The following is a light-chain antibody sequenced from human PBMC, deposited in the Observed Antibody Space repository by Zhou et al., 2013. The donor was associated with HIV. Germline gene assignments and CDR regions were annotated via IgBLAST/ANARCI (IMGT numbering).Light chain of an antibody. Sequence: EIAIWQSPGTLSLSPGERATVSCRASQTVSSNLAWYQQKPGQAPRLLIYGASNRATGIPPRFSGSGSGTEFTLIISSLQSEDFAVYYCQQYNDWPYTFGQGTKVDIK. CDR2: GAS. J-gene: IGKJ2*01. V-gene: IGKV3-15*01. CDR3: QQYNDWPYT. CDR1: QTVSSN.